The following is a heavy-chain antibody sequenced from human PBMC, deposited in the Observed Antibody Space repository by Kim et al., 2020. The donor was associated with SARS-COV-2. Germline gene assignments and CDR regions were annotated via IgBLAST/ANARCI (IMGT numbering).Heavy chain of an antibody. V-gene: IGHV3-48*03. CDR3: ARDLDSSGYYYYWYFDL. CDR2: ISSSGSTI. J-gene: IGHJ2*01. D-gene: IGHD3-22*01. Sequence: GGSLRLSCAASGFTFSSYEMNWVRQAPGKGLEWVSYISSSGSTIYYADSVKGRFTISRDNAKNSLYLQMNSLRAEDTAVYYCARDLDSSGYYYYWYFDLWGRGTLVTVSS. CDR1: GFTFSSYE.